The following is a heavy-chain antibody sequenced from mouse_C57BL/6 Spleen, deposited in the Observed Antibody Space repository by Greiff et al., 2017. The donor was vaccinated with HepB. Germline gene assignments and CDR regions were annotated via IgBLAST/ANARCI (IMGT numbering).Heavy chain of an antibody. D-gene: IGHD4-1*01. CDR3: ATSPGDYYAMDY. CDR2: IHPSDSDT. Sequence: VQLQQPGAELVKPGASVKVSCKASGYTFTSYWMHWVKQRPGQGLEWIGRIHPSDSDTNYNQKFKGKATLTVDKSSSTAYMQLSSLTSEDSAVYYCATSPGDYYAMDYWGQGTSVTVSS. CDR1: GYTFTSYW. J-gene: IGHJ4*01. V-gene: IGHV1-74*01.